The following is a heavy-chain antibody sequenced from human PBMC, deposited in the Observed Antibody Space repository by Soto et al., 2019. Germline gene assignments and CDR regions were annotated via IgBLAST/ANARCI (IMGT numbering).Heavy chain of an antibody. CDR3: ASRRGFGTYYFAC. Sequence: QVQLVESGGGVVQPGRSLRLSCEASGFAFRSYAVHWVRQAPGKGLDWVALISYDGSNVYYADSVKGRFTISRDNSKNTLYLQMNSLRAEDTAVYYCASRRGFGTYYFACWGQGTLVTVSS. CDR1: GFAFRSYA. J-gene: IGHJ4*02. CDR2: ISYDGSNV. V-gene: IGHV3-30*14. D-gene: IGHD1-7*01.